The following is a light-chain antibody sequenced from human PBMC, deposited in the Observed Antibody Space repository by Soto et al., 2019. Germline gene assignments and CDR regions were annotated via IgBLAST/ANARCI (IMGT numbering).Light chain of an antibody. V-gene: IGKV3-15*01. CDR3: QHYYKWPLS. CDR1: QNVENK. J-gene: IGKJ4*01. Sequence: EIVMTQSPPTLSVSPAERSTLSCMASQNVENKLAWYQQRPGQSPRLLICAASTRAPGVPARFSGSGSGTEFTLTISGLQSDDFALFFCQHYYKWPLSFGGGTKVDIK. CDR2: AAS.